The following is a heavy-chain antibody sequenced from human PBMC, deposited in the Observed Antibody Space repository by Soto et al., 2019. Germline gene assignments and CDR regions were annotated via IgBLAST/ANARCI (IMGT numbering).Heavy chain of an antibody. V-gene: IGHV3-33*01. Sequence: QVQLVESGGGVVQPGRSLRLSCAASGFTFSSYGMHWVRQAPGKGLEWVAVIWYDGSNKYYADSVKGRFTISRDNSKNTLYLQMNSLRAEDTAVYYCAREGGYSYFDLQGAFDILGQGTMVTVSS. D-gene: IGHD5-18*01. CDR2: IWYDGSNK. CDR3: AREGGYSYFDLQGAFDI. J-gene: IGHJ3*02. CDR1: GFTFSSYG.